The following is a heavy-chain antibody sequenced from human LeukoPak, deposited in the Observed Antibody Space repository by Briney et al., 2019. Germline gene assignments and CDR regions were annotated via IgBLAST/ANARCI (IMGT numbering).Heavy chain of an antibody. D-gene: IGHD3-10*01. Sequence: PVGSLRLSCAASGFTFSRYWMHWVSQAPGKVLVWVSFIRSDGSTTYADSVKGRFTISRDNAKNTLYLQMNSLRAEDTAVYYCARDGVGEDYWGQGTLVTVSS. CDR2: IRSDGSTT. CDR1: GFTFSRYW. V-gene: IGHV3-74*01. CDR3: ARDGVGEDY. J-gene: IGHJ4*02.